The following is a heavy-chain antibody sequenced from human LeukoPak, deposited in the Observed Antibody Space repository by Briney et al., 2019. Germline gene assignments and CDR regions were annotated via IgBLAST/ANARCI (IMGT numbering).Heavy chain of an antibody. D-gene: IGHD1-1*01. CDR3: AKRGNTISFFDP. CDR1: GFTFSNYA. Sequence: PGGSLRLSCAASGFTFSNYAMYWVRQAPGKGLEWVSGLTGNGDITYYTDSVKGRSTISRDNSKNTLYLEMNNLRAEDTALYYCAKRGNTISFFDPWGQGTLVTVSS. V-gene: IGHV3-23*01. CDR2: LTGNGDIT. J-gene: IGHJ5*02.